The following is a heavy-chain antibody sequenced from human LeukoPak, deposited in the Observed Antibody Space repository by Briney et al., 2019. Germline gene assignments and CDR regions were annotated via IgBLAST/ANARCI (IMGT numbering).Heavy chain of an antibody. CDR1: AGSVSSGNYY. V-gene: IGHV4-61*03. CDR2: IYYIGTT. Sequence: SETLSLTCTVSAGSVSSGNYYWHWIRQPPGEGLEWIGFIYYIGTTNYNPSPKSRVTISVDTSKNHFSLKLTSVTAADTAVYYCARAYGPNSPLYWGQGTLVTVSS. J-gene: IGHJ4*02. CDR3: ARAYGPNSPLY. D-gene: IGHD4-23*01.